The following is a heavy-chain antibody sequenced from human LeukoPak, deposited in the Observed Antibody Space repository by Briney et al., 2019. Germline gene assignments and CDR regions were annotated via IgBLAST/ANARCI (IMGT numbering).Heavy chain of an antibody. CDR2: IHSDGINK. J-gene: IGHJ4*02. D-gene: IGHD6-19*01. CDR3: AHSSLST. V-gene: IGHV3-30*02. CDR1: GFTISSHG. Sequence: GGSLRLSCAASGFTISSHGMHWVRQAPGKGLEGVAFIHSDGINKYYPDSVKGRFTISRDNSKNTLYLQMNNLRAEDTAVYYCAHSSLSTWGQGTLVTVSS.